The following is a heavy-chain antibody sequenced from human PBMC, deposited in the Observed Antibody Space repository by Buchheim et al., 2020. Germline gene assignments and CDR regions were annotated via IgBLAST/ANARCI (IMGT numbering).Heavy chain of an antibody. CDR3: SKDMSGAEDS. CDR2: INEDGSHT. Sequence: EVQVVESGGGLVQPGGSLRLSCAASGFTFGRYWMHWVRQAPGGALVWVSRINEDGSHTTYTDSVKGRFTIPRDNAKNTLYLQMNSLTAEDTAVYYCSKDMSGAEDSWGQGTL. D-gene: IGHD2-15*01. J-gene: IGHJ4*02. V-gene: IGHV3-74*03. CDR1: GFTFGRYW.